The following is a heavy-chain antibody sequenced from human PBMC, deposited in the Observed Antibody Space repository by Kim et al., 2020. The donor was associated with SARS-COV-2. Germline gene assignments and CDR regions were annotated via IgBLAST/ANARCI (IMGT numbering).Heavy chain of an antibody. CDR3: ATSSGWYDRRKYYFDY. V-gene: IGHV4-34*01. D-gene: IGHD6-19*01. Sequence: LKSRVTISVDTSKNQFSLKLSSVTAADTAVYYCATSSGWYDRRKYYFDYWGQGTLVTVSS. J-gene: IGHJ4*02.